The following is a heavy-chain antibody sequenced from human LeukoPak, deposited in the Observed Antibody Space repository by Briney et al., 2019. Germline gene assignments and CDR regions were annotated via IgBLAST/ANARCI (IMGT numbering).Heavy chain of an antibody. Sequence: PSETQSLTCTVSGYSISSGYYWGWIRPPPGKELEWIGGMYHSGSTYYNTSLKSRVTISVDTSKNQFSLKLSSVTAADTAVYYCARGYYDYVWGSYRNAFDIWGQGTMVTVSS. CDR2: MYHSGST. CDR3: ARGYYDYVWGSYRNAFDI. CDR1: GYSISSGYY. D-gene: IGHD3-16*02. V-gene: IGHV4-38-2*02. J-gene: IGHJ3*02.